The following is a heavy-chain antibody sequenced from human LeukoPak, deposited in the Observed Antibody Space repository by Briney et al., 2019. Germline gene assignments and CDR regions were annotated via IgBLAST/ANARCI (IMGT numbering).Heavy chain of an antibody. J-gene: IGHJ4*02. CDR2: IDPSDSYT. Sequence: GESLKISCKGSGYSFTGYWISWVRQMPGKGLEWMGRIDPSDSYTNYSPSFQGHVTISADKSISTAYLQWSSLKASDTAMYYCARHRSRMVDSSGYWGQGTLVTVSS. CDR3: ARHRSRMVDSSGY. CDR1: GYSFTGYW. D-gene: IGHD3-22*01. V-gene: IGHV5-10-1*01.